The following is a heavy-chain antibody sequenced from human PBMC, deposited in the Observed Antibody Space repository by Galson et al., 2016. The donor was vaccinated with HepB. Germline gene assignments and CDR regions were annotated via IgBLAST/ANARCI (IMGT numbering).Heavy chain of an antibody. Sequence: SLRLSCAASGFTFKDYAMHWVRQEPGKGLEWVSGISWNSASLNYADSVKGRFSLSRDNAKNSVYLYMTSLRPEDSALYFCAKGGASRHDAFDGWGQGTMVTVSS. CDR3: AKGGASRHDAFDG. V-gene: IGHV3-9*01. CDR2: ISWNSASL. CDR1: GFTFKDYA. J-gene: IGHJ3*01. D-gene: IGHD6-6*01.